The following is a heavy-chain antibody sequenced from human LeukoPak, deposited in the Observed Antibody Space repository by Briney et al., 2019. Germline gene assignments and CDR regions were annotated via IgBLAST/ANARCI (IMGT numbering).Heavy chain of an antibody. CDR2: ISYDGNSK. CDR3: ARDEYSSGWLNDY. J-gene: IGHJ4*02. D-gene: IGHD6-19*01. CDR1: GFTFSTYA. V-gene: IGHV3-30*04. Sequence: GGSLRLSCAASGFTFSTYAMLWVRQAPGKGLEWLAIISYDGNSKYYADSVKGRFTISRDNSKNTLYLQMNSLRPDDTAVYYCARDEYSSGWLNDYWGQGTLVTVSS.